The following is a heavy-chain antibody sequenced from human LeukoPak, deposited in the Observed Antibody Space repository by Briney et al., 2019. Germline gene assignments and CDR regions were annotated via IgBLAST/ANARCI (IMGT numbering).Heavy chain of an antibody. J-gene: IGHJ4*02. CDR1: GFICRSYA. CDR3: AKEKSRRFDFDY. D-gene: IGHD3-10*01. V-gene: IGHV3-23*01. Sequence: GGSLRLSCAASGFICRSYAMSWVRQAPGKGLEWVSSLSAGGGGAYYADSVRGRFTISRDDSKNTLYLQMNSLRVEDTARCYCAKEKSRRFDFDYWGQGTLATVSS. CDR2: LSAGGGGA.